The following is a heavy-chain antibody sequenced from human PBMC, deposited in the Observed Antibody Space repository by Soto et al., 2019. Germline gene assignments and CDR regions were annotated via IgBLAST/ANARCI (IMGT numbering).Heavy chain of an antibody. V-gene: IGHV1-18*01. CDR1: GCTFTSYG. CDR3: ARESSSSCHEY. D-gene: IGHD6-13*01. Sequence: GSLKVSCKAAGCTFTSYGSSGGRQAPGQGLEWMGWISAYNGNTNYAQKLQGRVTMTTDTSTSTAYMELRSLRSDDTAVYYCARESSSSCHEYWGQGTLVTVSS. CDR2: ISAYNGNT. J-gene: IGHJ4*02.